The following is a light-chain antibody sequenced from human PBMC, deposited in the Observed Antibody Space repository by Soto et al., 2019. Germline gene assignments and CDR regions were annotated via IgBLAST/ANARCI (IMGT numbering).Light chain of an antibody. CDR2: GTS. CDR1: QSVSSSY. CDR3: QQYGSLVA. J-gene: IGKJ1*01. V-gene: IGKV3-20*01. Sequence: EIVLTQSPGTLSLSPGERATLSCRASQSVSSSYLAWYQHKPGRAPRLLIDGTSSRATGIPDRFSGSGSGTDFTLTISILEPEDLAVYYCQQYGSLVAFGQGTKVDI.